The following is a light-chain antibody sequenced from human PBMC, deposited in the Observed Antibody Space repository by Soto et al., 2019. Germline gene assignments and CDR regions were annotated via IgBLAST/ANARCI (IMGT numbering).Light chain of an antibody. V-gene: IGLV2-14*01. CDR1: RSDVGGYNY. J-gene: IGLJ2*01. Sequence: QSVLTQSASVSGSPGQSITISCTGTRSDVGGYNYVSWYQQHPGKAPKLMIYEVTNRPSGVSNRFSGSKSGNTASLTISGLQAEDEAEYYCSSYSSSNTLVVFGGGTKLTVL. CDR3: SSYSSSNTLVV. CDR2: EVT.